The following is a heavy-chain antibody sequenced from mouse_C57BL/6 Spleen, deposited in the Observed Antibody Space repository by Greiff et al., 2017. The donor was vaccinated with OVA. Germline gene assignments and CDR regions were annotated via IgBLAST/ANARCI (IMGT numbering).Heavy chain of an antibody. J-gene: IGHJ2*01. V-gene: IGHV1-52*01. D-gene: IGHD1-1*01. CDR2: IDPSDSET. CDR3: AREITTVVSPFDY. Sequence: QVQLQQPGAELVRPGSSVKLSCKASGYTFTSYWMHWVKQRPIQGLEWIGNIDPSDSETHYNQKFKDKATLTVDKSSSTAYMQLSSLTSEDSAVYYCAREITTVVSPFDYWGQGTTLTVSS. CDR1: GYTFTSYW.